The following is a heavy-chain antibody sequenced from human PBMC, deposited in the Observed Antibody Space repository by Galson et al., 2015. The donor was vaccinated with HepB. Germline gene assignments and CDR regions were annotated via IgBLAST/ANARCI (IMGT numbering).Heavy chain of an antibody. Sequence: SLRLSCAASGFTFSSYGMHWVRQAPGKGLEWVAVISYDGSNKYYADSVKGRFTISRDNSKNTLYLQMNSLRAEDTAVYYCAKARALGYYYYYYMDVWGKGTTVTVSS. CDR2: ISYDGSNK. D-gene: IGHD3-16*01. V-gene: IGHV3-30*18. J-gene: IGHJ6*03. CDR3: AKARALGYYYYYYMDV. CDR1: GFTFSSYG.